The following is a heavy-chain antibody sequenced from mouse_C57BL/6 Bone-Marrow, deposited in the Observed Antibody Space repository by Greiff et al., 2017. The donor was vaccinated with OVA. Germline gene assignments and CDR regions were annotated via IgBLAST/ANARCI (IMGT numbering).Heavy chain of an antibody. CDR3: ARSIYYYGSSYEYAMDY. D-gene: IGHD1-1*01. V-gene: IGHV3-6*01. CDR1: GYSITSGYY. J-gene: IGHJ4*01. Sequence: EVKLEESGPGIVKPSQSLSLTCSVTGYSITSGYYWNWIRQFPGNKLEWMGYISYDGSNNYNPSLKNRISITRDTSKNQFFLKLNSVTTEDTATYYCARSIYYYGSSYEYAMDYWGQGTSVTVSS. CDR2: ISYDGSN.